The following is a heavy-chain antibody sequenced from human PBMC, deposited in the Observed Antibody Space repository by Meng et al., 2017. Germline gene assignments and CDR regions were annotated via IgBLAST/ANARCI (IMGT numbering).Heavy chain of an antibody. J-gene: IGHJ4*02. CDR2: INHSGST. V-gene: IGHV4-34*01. Sequence: QVEEEKWGAGLLKPSETLSLTCAVYGGSFSGYYWIWIRQPPGKGLEWIGEINHSGSTNYNPSLKSRVTISVDTSKNQFSLKLSSVTAADTAVYYCARGSMFGATVTKIDYWGQGTLVTVSS. CDR3: ARGSMFGATVTKIDY. D-gene: IGHD4-17*01. CDR1: GGSFSGYY.